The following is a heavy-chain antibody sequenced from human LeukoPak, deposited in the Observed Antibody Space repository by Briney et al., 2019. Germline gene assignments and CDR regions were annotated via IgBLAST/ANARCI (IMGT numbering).Heavy chain of an antibody. Sequence: GESLKISCKGSGYNFAHDWIGWVRQMPGKGLEWMGIIFPDDSDTIYSPSFQGQVTISADKSISTAYLQWSSLKASDTAMYYCARRSSSWYAFDYWGQGTLVTVSS. V-gene: IGHV5-51*01. CDR2: IFPDDSDT. CDR3: ARRSSSWYAFDY. CDR1: GYNFAHDW. J-gene: IGHJ4*02. D-gene: IGHD6-13*01.